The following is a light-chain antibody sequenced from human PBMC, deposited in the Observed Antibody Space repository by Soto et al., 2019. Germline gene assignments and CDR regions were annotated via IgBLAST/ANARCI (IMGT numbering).Light chain of an antibody. J-gene: IGKJ1*01. V-gene: IGKV1-5*01. CDR2: DAS. Sequence: DIQMTQSPSTLSASVGDRVTITCRASQSISSWLAWYQQKPGKAPKLLIYDASSLESGVPSRFSGSGSGTEFTLTISSLKPDDFATYYCQQYQRYSRTFGQGTKV. CDR1: QSISSW. CDR3: QQYQRYSRT.